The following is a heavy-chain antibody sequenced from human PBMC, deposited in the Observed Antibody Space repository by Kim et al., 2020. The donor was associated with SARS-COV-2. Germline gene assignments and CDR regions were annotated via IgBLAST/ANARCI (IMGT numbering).Heavy chain of an antibody. CDR3: ARDQLVGYYDSSGYYSYGMDV. D-gene: IGHD3-22*01. CDR2: IYSGGST. Sequence: GGSLRLSCAASGFTVSSNYMSWVRQAPGKGLEWVSVIYSGGSTYYADSVKGRFTISRDNSKNTLYLQMNSLRAEDTAVYYCARDQLVGYYDSSGYYSYGMDVWGQGTTVTVSS. V-gene: IGHV3-53*01. J-gene: IGHJ6*02. CDR1: GFTVSSNY.